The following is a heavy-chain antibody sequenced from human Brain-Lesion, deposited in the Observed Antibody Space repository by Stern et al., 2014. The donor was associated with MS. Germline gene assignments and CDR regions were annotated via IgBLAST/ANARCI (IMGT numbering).Heavy chain of an antibody. V-gene: IGHV3-15*07. Sequence: EVQLEESGGGLGKPGGCLRVSEAGTGFTSNNSWIRCVGPPPGNGLHAISRIKFTATWTEYAEPAKGRLIISKEESRTTLFLQINGLITEDTAVYFCGADVSYQGSGEIDFWGHGTLVTVSS. D-gene: IGHD3-10*01. J-gene: IGHJ4*01. CDR2: IKFTATWT. CDR3: GADVSYQGSGEIDF. CDR1: GFTSNNSW.